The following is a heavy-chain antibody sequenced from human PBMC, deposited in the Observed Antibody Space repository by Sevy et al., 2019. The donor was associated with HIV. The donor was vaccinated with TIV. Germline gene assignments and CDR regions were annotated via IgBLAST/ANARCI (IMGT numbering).Heavy chain of an antibody. CDR2: ISSNSSYI. Sequence: GGSLRLSCAASGFTFSSYSMNWVRQAPGKGLEWVSSISSNSSYIYYADSVKGRFTISRDNAKNSLYLQRNSLRAEDTAVYYCARAYGSGSYYPLLWYYYGMDVWGQGTTVTVSS. V-gene: IGHV3-21*01. J-gene: IGHJ6*02. CDR1: GFTFSSYS. D-gene: IGHD3-10*01. CDR3: ARAYGSGSYYPLLWYYYGMDV.